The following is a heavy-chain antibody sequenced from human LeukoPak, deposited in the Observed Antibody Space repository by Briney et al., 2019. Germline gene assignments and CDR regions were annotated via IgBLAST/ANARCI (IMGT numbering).Heavy chain of an antibody. Sequence: GGSLRLSCAASGFSFTYAWMSWVRQAPGKGLEWVGRIKSKTDGGTIDYAAPVKGSFTISRDDSKNTLYLQMNSLRAEDTAVYYCAKERSITMVRGVIISHDAFDIWGQGTMVTVSS. D-gene: IGHD3-10*01. CDR3: AKERSITMVRGVIISHDAFDI. J-gene: IGHJ3*02. CDR1: GFSFTYAW. V-gene: IGHV3-15*01. CDR2: IKSKTDGGTI.